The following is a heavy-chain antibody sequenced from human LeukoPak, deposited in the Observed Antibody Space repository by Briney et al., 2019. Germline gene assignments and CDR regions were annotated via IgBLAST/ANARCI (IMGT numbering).Heavy chain of an antibody. CDR3: ARDMEAAAVPYFQH. V-gene: IGHV4-61*08. CDR1: GGSISSGGYF. J-gene: IGHJ1*01. CDR2: IYYSGST. D-gene: IGHD6-13*01. Sequence: SETLSLTCTVSGGSISSGGYFWSWIRQPPGKGLEWIGYIYYSGSTNYNPSLKSRVTISLDTSKNQFSLKLSSVTAADTAVYYCARDMEAAAVPYFQHWGQGTLVTVSS.